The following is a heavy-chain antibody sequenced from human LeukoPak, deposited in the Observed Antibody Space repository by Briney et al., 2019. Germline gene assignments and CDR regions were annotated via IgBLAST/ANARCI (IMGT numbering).Heavy chain of an antibody. D-gene: IGHD1-26*01. CDR1: GFSFSDYS. CDR3: ARNSGSYSNP. J-gene: IGHJ5*02. V-gene: IGHV3-48*01. CDR2: ISSGGSTI. Sequence: GGSLRLSCAASGFSFSDYSINWVRQAPGKGLEWVSFISSGGSTIDYSDSVKGRFTISRDNAKNSVYLQMNSLRAEDTAVYYCARNSGSYSNPWGQGTLVTVSS.